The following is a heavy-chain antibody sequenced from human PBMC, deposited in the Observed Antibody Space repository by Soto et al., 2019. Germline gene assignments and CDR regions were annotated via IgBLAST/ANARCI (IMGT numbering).Heavy chain of an antibody. J-gene: IGHJ4*02. D-gene: IGHD6-6*01. CDR3: AKNWDTTSSSSSH. CDR1: GSTFSTYA. CDR2: ISGTGGST. Sequence: GGSLRLSCAASGSTFSTYAMSWVRQAPGKGLEWVSAISGTGGSTYYADSVKGRFTISRDNSKNTLYLQMNSLRADYLAVYYCAKNWDTTSSSSSHWGQGTLVTVPQ. V-gene: IGHV3-23*01.